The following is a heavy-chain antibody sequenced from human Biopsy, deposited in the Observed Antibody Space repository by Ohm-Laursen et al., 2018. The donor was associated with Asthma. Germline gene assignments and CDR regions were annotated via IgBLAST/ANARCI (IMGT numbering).Heavy chain of an antibody. V-gene: IGHV1-46*01. CDR2: INPSGGST. CDR3: ARAGALIVGATMGY. Sequence: SVKVSCKASGGTFSSYAISWVRQAPGQGLEWLGIINPSGGSTSYAQKFQGRVTMTRDTSTSTVYMELSSLRSEDTAVYYCARAGALIVGATMGYWGQGTLVTVSS. D-gene: IGHD1-26*01. J-gene: IGHJ4*02. CDR1: GGTFSSYA.